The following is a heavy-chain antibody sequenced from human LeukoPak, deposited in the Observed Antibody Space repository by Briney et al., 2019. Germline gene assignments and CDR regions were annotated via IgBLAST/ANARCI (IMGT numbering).Heavy chain of an antibody. CDR3: AKAVGFWDFDL. CDR1: GFTFSSYW. J-gene: IGHJ2*01. D-gene: IGHD1-26*01. V-gene: IGHV3-23*01. CDR2: ISGSGGST. Sequence: GGSLRLSCVASGFTFSSYWMTWVRQAPGKGLEWVSAISGSGGSTYYADSVKGRFTISRDNSKNTLYLQMNSLRAEDTAVYYCAKAVGFWDFDLWGRGTLVTVSS.